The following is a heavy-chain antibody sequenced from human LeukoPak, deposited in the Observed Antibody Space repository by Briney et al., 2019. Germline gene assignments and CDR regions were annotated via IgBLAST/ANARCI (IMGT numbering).Heavy chain of an antibody. CDR2: NDPNGGGT. V-gene: IGHV1-2*06. CDR1: GYTFTGYY. Sequence: ASVKVSCKVSGYTFTGYYMHWVRQAPGQGLEWMGRNDPNGGGTHYAQKFQGRVTMARDTSISTSHMELTKLRSDDTAEYYCAHVGGRYGDVWGQETMVTVSS. CDR3: AHVGGRYGDV. D-gene: IGHD1-26*01. J-gene: IGHJ3*01.